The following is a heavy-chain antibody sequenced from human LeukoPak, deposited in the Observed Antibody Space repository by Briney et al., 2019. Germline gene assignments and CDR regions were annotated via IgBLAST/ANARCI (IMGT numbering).Heavy chain of an antibody. V-gene: IGHV3-23*01. D-gene: IGHD6-13*01. CDR3: AKVTNIAGKVPNYFDY. CDR2: ISGSGGST. CDR1: GFTFSSYA. Sequence: LAGGSLRLSCAASGFTFSSYAMSWVRQAPGKGLEWVSAISGSGGSTYYADSVKGRFTISRDNSKNTLYLQMNSLRAEDTAVYYCAKVTNIAGKVPNYFDYWGQGTLVTVSS. J-gene: IGHJ4*02.